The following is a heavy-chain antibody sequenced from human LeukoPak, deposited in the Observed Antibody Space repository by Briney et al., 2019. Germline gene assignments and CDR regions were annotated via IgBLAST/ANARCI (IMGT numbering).Heavy chain of an antibody. Sequence: SETLSPTCTVSGGSISSGDYYWSWIRPPPGQGLEWIGYIYYSGTTYYNPSLKSRLTISLDTSKNHFSLKLSCVTDADTAVYYCARGEPGDSDAFDIWGQGTMVTVSS. V-gene: IGHV4-30-4*08. CDR1: GGSISSGDYY. J-gene: IGHJ3*02. CDR2: IYYSGTT. CDR3: ARGEPGDSDAFDI. D-gene: IGHD2-21*02.